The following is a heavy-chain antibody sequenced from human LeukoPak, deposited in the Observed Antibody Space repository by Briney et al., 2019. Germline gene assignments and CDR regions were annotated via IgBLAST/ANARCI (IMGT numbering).Heavy chain of an antibody. CDR1: GGSFTDYY. Sequence: SETLSLTCAVFGGSFTDYYWSWIRQPPGKGPEWIGEITHSGVTNYNSSLKSRVTISVDTSKNQFSLSLTSVTAADTAIYYCSRRGQWLGRWFDPWGQGTLVTVSS. CDR3: SRRGQWLGRWFDP. CDR2: ITHSGVT. V-gene: IGHV4-34*01. D-gene: IGHD6-19*01. J-gene: IGHJ5*02.